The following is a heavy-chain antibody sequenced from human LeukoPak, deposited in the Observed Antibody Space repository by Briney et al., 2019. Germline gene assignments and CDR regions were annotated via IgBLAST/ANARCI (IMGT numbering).Heavy chain of an antibody. V-gene: IGHV5-51*01. J-gene: IGHJ4*02. CDR2: IYPGDSDT. CDR1: GYSFTSYW. CDR3: ARRAVTWYYYDSSGYFDY. D-gene: IGHD3-22*01. Sequence: GESLQISCEGSGYSFTSYWIGWVRQLPGKGLEWMGIIYPGDSDTRYSPSFQGQVTISADKSISTAYLQWSSLKASDTAMYYCARRAVTWYYYDSSGYFDYWGQGTLVTVSS.